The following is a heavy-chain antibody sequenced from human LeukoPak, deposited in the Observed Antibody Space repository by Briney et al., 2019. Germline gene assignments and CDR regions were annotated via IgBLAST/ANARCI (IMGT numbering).Heavy chain of an antibody. CDR3: AKNGGDAPEYIDY. J-gene: IGHJ4*02. Sequence: GGSLSLSCAASGFTFRTYDMSWVRQAPGKGLEWVSAISGSGAGTYYADSVEGRFTISRDDSKNTLYLQMTSLRAEDTAIYYCAKNGGDAPEYIDYWGQGTLVTVSS. D-gene: IGHD3-16*01. V-gene: IGHV3-23*01. CDR2: ISGSGAGT. CDR1: GFTFRTYD.